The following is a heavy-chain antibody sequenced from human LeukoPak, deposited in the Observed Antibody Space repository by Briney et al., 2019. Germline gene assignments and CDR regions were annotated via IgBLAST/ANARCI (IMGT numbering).Heavy chain of an antibody. CDR3: ARRAGCYSPPYCY. CDR2: ITNDGTST. J-gene: IGHJ4*02. CDR1: GFSFSTYT. V-gene: IGHV3-74*01. Sequence: TGGSLRLSCAASGFSFSTYTIHWVRQVPGKGLMWVSRITNDGTSTTYADSVKGRFTISRDNARDTLYLQMNSLRAEDTAVYYCARRAGCYSPPYCYRGPGTLVTVSS. D-gene: IGHD3-22*01.